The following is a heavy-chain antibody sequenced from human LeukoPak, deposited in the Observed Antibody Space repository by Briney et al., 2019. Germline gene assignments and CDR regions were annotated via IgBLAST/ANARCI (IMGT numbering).Heavy chain of an antibody. CDR1: GYTFTSYY. CDR3: ARARYCSDGSCSYFDY. D-gene: IGHD2-15*01. CDR2: INPSGGST. J-gene: IGHJ4*02. Sequence: ASVKVSCKASGYTFTSYYMHWVRQAPGQGLEWMGIINPSGGSTSYAQKFQGRVTMTRDTSTNTVYMELSSLRSEDTAVYYCARARYCSDGSCSYFDYWGQGTLVTVSS. V-gene: IGHV1-46*01.